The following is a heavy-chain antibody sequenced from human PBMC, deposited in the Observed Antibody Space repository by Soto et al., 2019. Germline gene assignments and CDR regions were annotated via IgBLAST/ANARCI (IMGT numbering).Heavy chain of an antibody. CDR2: ITHSGSA. J-gene: IGHJ4*02. D-gene: IGHD1-26*01. Sequence: SDTLSLTCAVYGVSFSGYYWTWIRHPPGKGLEWIGEITHSGSANYNPSLKSRVTISVDTSKNQFSLNLNNLKPDDTAIYYCTRGPRADSSGTGAHWGQGTPVNV. V-gene: IGHV4-34*01. CDR3: TRGPRADSSGTGAH. CDR1: GVSFSGYY.